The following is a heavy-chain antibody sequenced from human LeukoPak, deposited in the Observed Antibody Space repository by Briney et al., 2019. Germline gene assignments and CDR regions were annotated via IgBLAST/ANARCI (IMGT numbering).Heavy chain of an antibody. CDR3: ARDDSWAFDI. V-gene: IGHV3-48*02. J-gene: IGHJ3*02. CDR1: GFPFSSYS. Sequence: PGGSLRLSCAASGFPFSSYSMIWVRQAPGKGLEGVSYISSGSGSSIYYADSVKGRFSISRDNAKNSLYLQMNSLRDEDTAVYHCARDDSWAFDIWGQGAMVTVSS. D-gene: IGHD2-15*01. CDR2: ISSGSGSSI.